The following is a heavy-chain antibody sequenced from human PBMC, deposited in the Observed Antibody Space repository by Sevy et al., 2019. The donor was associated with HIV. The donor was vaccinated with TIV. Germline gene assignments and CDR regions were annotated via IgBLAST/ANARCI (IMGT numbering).Heavy chain of an antibody. D-gene: IGHD3-22*01. CDR2: IWNDRSNK. J-gene: IGHJ3*02. CDR3: ASLPNNYYDSGGYSGNDAFDI. CDR1: GFTFSSYG. V-gene: IGHV3-33*01. Sequence: GESLKISCAASGFTFSSYGMHWVRQAPGKGLEWVAVIWNDRSNKEYADSVKGRFTISRDNSKNTLYLQMNSLRAEDTAVYYCASLPNNYYDSGGYSGNDAFDIWGQRTMVTVSS.